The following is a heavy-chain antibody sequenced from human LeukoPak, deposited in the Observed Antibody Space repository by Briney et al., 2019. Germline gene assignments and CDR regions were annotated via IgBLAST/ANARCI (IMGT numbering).Heavy chain of an antibody. CDR1: GFTFSSYA. CDR2: ISYDGSNK. J-gene: IGHJ6*02. Sequence: GGSLRLSCAASGFTFSSYAMHWVRQAPGKGLEWVAVISYDGSNKYYADSVEGRFTISRDNSKNTLYLQMNSLRAEDTAVYYCAKEEGIVVVPAAAKNPDYYYYGMDVWGQGTTVTVSS. CDR3: AKEEGIVVVPAAAKNPDYYYYGMDV. V-gene: IGHV3-30-3*01. D-gene: IGHD2-2*01.